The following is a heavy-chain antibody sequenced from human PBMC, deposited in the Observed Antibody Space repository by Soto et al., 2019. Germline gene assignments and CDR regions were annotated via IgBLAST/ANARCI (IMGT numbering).Heavy chain of an antibody. CDR2: IYYSGST. J-gene: IGHJ5*02. CDR1: GGSISSRGYY. V-gene: IGHV4-39*01. Sequence: QLQLQESGPGLVKPSETLSLTCTVSGGSISSRGYYWGWIRQPPGKGLEWIGTIYYSGSTYYNPSLKSRVTISVDTSQTQFSLKLSSVTAADTAVYYCATSNWFDPWGQGTLVTVSS. CDR3: ATSNWFDP.